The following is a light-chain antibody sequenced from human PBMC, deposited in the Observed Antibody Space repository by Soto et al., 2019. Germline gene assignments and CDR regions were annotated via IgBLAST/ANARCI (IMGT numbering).Light chain of an antibody. CDR3: QSYDSSLSGSEV. Sequence: QSVLTQPPSVSGAPGQRVTISCTGSSSNIGAGHDVHWYQQLPGTAPKLLIYGNSNRPSGVPDRFSGSKSGTSASPAITGLQAEDEADYYCQSYDSSLSGSEVFGTGTKVTVL. J-gene: IGLJ1*01. CDR2: GNS. CDR1: SSNIGAGHD. V-gene: IGLV1-40*01.